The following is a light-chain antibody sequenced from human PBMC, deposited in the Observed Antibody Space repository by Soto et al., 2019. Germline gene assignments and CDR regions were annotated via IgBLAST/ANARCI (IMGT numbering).Light chain of an antibody. Sequence: EIVLTQSPGTLSLSPGERATLSCRASQSVSSSYLAWYQQKPGQAPSQLIYGASSRATGIPDRFSGSGSGTDFTLTITRVEREDFAVYYCQHYRTSFGGGTRVEIK. CDR1: QSVSSSY. CDR3: QHYRTS. J-gene: IGKJ4*01. CDR2: GAS. V-gene: IGKV3-20*01.